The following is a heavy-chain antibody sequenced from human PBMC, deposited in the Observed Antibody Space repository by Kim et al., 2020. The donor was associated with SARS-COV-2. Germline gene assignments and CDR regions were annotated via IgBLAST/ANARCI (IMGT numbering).Heavy chain of an antibody. V-gene: IGHV4-61*01. CDR2: IYYSGST. J-gene: IGHJ4*01. CDR1: GGSVSSGSYY. Sequence: SETLSLTCTVSGGSVSSGSYYWSWIRQPPGKGLEWIGYIYYSGSTNYNPSLKSRVTISVDTSKNQFSLKLSSVTAADTAVYYCARDYYDSSDPGPVYYF. D-gene: IGHD3-22*01. CDR3: ARDYYDSSDPGPVYYF.